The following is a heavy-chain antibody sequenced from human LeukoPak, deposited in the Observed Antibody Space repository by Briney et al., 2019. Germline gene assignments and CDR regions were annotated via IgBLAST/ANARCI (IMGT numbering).Heavy chain of an antibody. Sequence: GGSLRLSCAASGFTFSSYGMSWVRQAPGKGLEGVSVISDSGGSTYYADSVKGRFTISRDNSKNTLYLQMNSMRAEDTAVYYCAKGVGAFDIWGQGTMVTVSS. CDR2: ISDSGGST. J-gene: IGHJ3*02. V-gene: IGHV3-23*01. CDR1: GFTFSSYG. CDR3: AKGVGAFDI.